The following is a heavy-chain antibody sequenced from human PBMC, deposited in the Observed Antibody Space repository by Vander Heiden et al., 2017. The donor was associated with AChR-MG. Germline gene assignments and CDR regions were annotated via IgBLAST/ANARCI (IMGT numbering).Heavy chain of an antibody. Sequence: EVQMVESGGGLVEPGGSLRLSCAASGFIFSSHSMNWVRQSPGKGLEWVSSISGESAYLAYADSVKGRFTVSRDNAKNLLYLQMNSLRAEDTAVYYCVRGETANYGYDWEYWGRGTLVAVSS. D-gene: IGHD5-12*01. J-gene: IGHJ4*02. CDR3: VRGETANYGYDWEY. CDR2: ISGESAYL. V-gene: IGHV3-21*01. CDR1: GFIFSSHS.